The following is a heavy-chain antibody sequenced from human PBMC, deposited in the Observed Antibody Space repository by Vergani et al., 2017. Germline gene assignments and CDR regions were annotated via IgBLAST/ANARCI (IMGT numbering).Heavy chain of an antibody. D-gene: IGHD3-16*01. J-gene: IGHJ4*02. Sequence: QVQLQESGPGLVKTSATLSLTCSASGAPISYWCWSWLRQPAGKGLEWIGRLCPSGGTNYKPPLKSGVTMSIDTSKIQLSRKLTAVTAADTAVYDCANGAGPFDIWGRETLVTVSS. CDR2: LCPSGGT. CDR3: ANGAGPFDI. V-gene: IGHV4-4*07. CDR1: GAPISYWC.